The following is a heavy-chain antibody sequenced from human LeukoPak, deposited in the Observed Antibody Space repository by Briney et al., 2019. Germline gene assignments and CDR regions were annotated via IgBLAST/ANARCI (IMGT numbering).Heavy chain of an antibody. CDR2: IYHSGST. V-gene: IGHV4-4*02. CDR3: ARDFFDFGDRGLYYFDY. CDR1: GDSISNNW. J-gene: IGHJ4*02. D-gene: IGHD4-17*01. Sequence: SETLSLTCAVSGDSISNNWWTWVRQPPGKGLEWIGEIYHSGSTKYNPSLKSRVTISVDKSKNQFSLKVISVTAADTAVYYCARDFFDFGDRGLYYFDYWGQGTLVTVSS.